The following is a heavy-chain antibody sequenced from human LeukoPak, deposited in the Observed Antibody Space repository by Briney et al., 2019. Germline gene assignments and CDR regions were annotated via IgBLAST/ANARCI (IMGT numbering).Heavy chain of an antibody. J-gene: IGHJ4*02. CDR3: ARDYYYGSGSQFSKERYFDY. CDR2: MNHSGST. CDR1: GGSFSGYY. Sequence: SETLSLTCAVYGGSFSGYYWSWIRQPPGKGLEWIGEMNHSGSTNYNPSLKSRVTISVDTSKNQFSLKLSSVTAADTAVYYCARDYYYGSGSQFSKERYFDYWGQGTLVTVSS. D-gene: IGHD3-10*01. V-gene: IGHV4-34*01.